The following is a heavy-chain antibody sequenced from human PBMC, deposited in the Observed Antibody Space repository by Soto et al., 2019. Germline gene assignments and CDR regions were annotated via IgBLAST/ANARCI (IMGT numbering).Heavy chain of an antibody. J-gene: IGHJ4*02. Sequence: SETLYLTCTVSGGSISSGRYYWGWVRQPPWKRLEWIGSIYYSGNAYYNPSLKSRVALSVDTSKNQFSLKVTSVTPTDTAVYYCARHKDTSSRYLLPDFWGQGTLVTVSS. D-gene: IGHD6-13*01. CDR2: IYYSGNA. CDR3: ARHKDTSSRYLLPDF. CDR1: GGSISSGRYY. V-gene: IGHV4-39*01.